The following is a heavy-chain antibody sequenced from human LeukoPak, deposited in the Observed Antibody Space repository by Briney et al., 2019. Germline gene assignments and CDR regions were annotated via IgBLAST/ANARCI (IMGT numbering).Heavy chain of an antibody. J-gene: IGHJ4*02. Sequence: SETLSLTCAVYGGSFSGYYWSWIRQPPGKGLEWIGYIYYGGSTNYNPSLKSRVTISVDTSKNQFSLKLTSVTAADTAVYYCARHQRRGYGSGSYSDFDHWGQGTLSPSPQ. CDR2: IYYGGST. CDR1: GGSFSGYY. D-gene: IGHD3-10*01. V-gene: IGHV4-59*08. CDR3: ARHQRRGYGSGSYSDFDH.